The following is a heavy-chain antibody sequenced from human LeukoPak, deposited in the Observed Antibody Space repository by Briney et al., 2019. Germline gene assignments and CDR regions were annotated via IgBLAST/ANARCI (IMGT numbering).Heavy chain of an antibody. CDR1: GYSISSGYY. V-gene: IGHV4-61*02. Sequence: SETLSLTCTVSGYSISSGYYWGWIRQPAGKGLEWIGRVSTSGSSNYTPSLASRVTISLDTSKNQFSLKLSSVTAADTAVYYCARYRTELSVAGKANFDYWGQGTLVTVSS. CDR3: ARYRTELSVAGKANFDY. CDR2: VSTSGSS. J-gene: IGHJ4*02. D-gene: IGHD6-19*01.